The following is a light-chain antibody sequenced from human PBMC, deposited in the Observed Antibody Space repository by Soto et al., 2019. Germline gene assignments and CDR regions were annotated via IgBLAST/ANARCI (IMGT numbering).Light chain of an antibody. CDR1: SSDVGSYNL. V-gene: IGLV2-23*01. CDR2: EAS. J-gene: IGLJ1*01. CDR3: CSYAGSSTWV. Sequence: QSALTQPASVSGSPGQSITISCTGTSSDVGSYNLVSWYQQHPGKVPKIMIYEASKRPSGAPNRFSGSKSGNTASLTISGLQAEDGAGYYCCSYAGSSTWVFGTGTKLSVL.